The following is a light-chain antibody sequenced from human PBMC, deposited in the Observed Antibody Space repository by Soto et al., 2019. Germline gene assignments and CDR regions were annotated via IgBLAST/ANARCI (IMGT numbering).Light chain of an antibody. Sequence: EVVLTQSPDTLSLSPGETATLSCRASQAVTGNYLAWYQQKPGQAPRLLIYGTSNRATGIPDRFSGSGSGTDFTRTISRLEPEDFAVYYCQQCGPSLRYTVGQGTKLEIK. CDR1: QAVTGNY. V-gene: IGKV3-20*01. CDR3: QQCGPSLRYT. J-gene: IGKJ2*01. CDR2: GTS.